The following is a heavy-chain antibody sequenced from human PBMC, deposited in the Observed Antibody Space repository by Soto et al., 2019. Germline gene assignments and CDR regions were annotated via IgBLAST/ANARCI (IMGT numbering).Heavy chain of an antibody. Sequence: ASVKVSCKASGYTFTSYDINWVRQATGQGLEWMGWMNPNSGNTGYAQKFQGRVTMTRNTSISTAYMELSSLRSEDTAVYYCASVSIDFGVVIIPSPRGMYVWVQGTTVTVSS. CDR2: MNPNSGNT. CDR1: GYTFTSYD. V-gene: IGHV1-8*01. J-gene: IGHJ6*02. CDR3: ASVSIDFGVVIIPSPRGMYV. D-gene: IGHD3-3*01.